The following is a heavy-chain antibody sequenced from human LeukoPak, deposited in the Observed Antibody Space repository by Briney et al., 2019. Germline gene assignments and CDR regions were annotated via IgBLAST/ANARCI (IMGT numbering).Heavy chain of an antibody. CDR3: ARELLLTGTAH. CDR1: GYSISSGYF. D-gene: IGHD1-7*01. V-gene: IGHV4-38-2*02. Sequence: PSETLSLTCAVSGYSISSGYFWVWIRQPPGKGLEWIGSIYHTGATYYNPSLRSPVTISVDTSKNQFSLELNSVTAADTAVYYCARELLLTGTAHWGQGTLVTVSS. J-gene: IGHJ4*02. CDR2: IYHTGAT.